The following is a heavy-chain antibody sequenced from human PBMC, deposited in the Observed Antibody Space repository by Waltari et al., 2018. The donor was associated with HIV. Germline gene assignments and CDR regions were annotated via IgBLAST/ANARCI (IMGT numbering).Heavy chain of an antibody. CDR1: GFTFSSYG. CDR3: AKEPYTGTYYYYGMDV. V-gene: IGHV3-30*18. J-gene: IGHJ6*02. D-gene: IGHD2-8*02. CDR2: ISYDGSNK. Sequence: QVQLVVSGGGVVQPGRYLRLSCAASGFTFSSYGMPWVRQAPGKGLEWVAVISYDGSNKFYTDSVKGRFTISRDNSKNTLYLQMNSLRAEDTAVYYCAKEPYTGTYYYYGMDVWGQGTTVTVSS.